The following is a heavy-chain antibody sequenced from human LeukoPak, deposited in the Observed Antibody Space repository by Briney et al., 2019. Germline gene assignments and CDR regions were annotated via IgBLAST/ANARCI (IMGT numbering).Heavy chain of an antibody. J-gene: IGHJ6*02. CDR3: AKDMGGGGVGAYYYYGMYV. Sequence: AGGSLRLSCAASGFTFYDYAMHWVRQAPGKGLGWVSGISWNSGSIVYADSVGGGFTISRDNAKNSLYLQMNSLRAEDTALYYCAKDMGGGGVGAYYYYGMYVWGQGTTVTVSS. CDR1: GFTFYDYA. V-gene: IGHV3-9*01. CDR2: ISWNSGSI. D-gene: IGHD1-26*01.